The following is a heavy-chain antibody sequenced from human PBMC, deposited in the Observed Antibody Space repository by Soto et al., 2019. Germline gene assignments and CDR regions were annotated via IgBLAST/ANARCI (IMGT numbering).Heavy chain of an antibody. V-gene: IGHV4-59*01. CDR2: IYYSGST. Sequence: ETLSLTCTVSGGSISIYYWSWIRQPPGKGLEWIGYIYYSGSTNYNPSLKSRVTISVDTSKNQFSLKLSSVTAADTAVYYCASGPQWLVPYYFDYWGQGTLVTVSS. CDR1: GGSISIYY. CDR3: ASGPQWLVPYYFDY. D-gene: IGHD6-19*01. J-gene: IGHJ4*02.